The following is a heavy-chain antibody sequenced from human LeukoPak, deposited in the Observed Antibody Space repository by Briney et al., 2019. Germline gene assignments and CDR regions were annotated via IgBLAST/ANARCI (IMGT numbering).Heavy chain of an antibody. CDR3: ARDRPGYSSGWCEDYYYYMDV. CDR2: IYTSGST. CDR1: GGSIRRYY. J-gene: IGHJ6*03. D-gene: IGHD6-19*01. V-gene: IGHV4-4*07. Sequence: SETLSLTCTVSGGSIRRYYWSWIRQPAGKGLEWIGRIYTSGSTNYNPSLKSRVTMSVDTSKNQFSLKLSSVTAADTAVYYCARDRPGYSSGWCEDYYYYMDVWGKGTTVTVSS.